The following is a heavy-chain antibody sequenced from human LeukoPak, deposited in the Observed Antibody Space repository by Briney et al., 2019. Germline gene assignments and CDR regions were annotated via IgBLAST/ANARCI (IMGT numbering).Heavy chain of an antibody. CDR1: GYTFSSHG. Sequence: ASVKVSCKASGYTFSSHGIGWVRQAPGQGLEWMGWINPNSGDTNYAQKFQGRVTMTRDTSISTAYMELSRLRSDDTAVYYCARLGLDYYDSSGPRNWFDPWGQGTLVTVSS. D-gene: IGHD3-22*01. V-gene: IGHV1-2*02. CDR2: INPNSGDT. J-gene: IGHJ5*02. CDR3: ARLGLDYYDSSGPRNWFDP.